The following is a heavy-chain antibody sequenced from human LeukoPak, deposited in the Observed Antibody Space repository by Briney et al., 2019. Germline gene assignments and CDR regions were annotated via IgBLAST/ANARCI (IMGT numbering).Heavy chain of an antibody. D-gene: IGHD2-15*01. CDR2: IYYSGSS. V-gene: IGHV4-31*03. CDR3: AKASSGGRPNWFDP. CDR1: GGSISSGGYY. Sequence: SETLSLTCTVSGGSISSGGYYWSWIRQHLGKGLEWIGYIYYSGSSYYNPSLKSRVTISVDTSKNQFFLKLSSVTAADTAVYYCAKASSGGRPNWFDPWGQGTLVTVSS. J-gene: IGHJ5*02.